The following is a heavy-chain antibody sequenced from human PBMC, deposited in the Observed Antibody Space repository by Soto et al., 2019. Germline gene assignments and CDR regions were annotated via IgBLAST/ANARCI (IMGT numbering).Heavy chain of an antibody. V-gene: IGHV1-69*12. CDR3: ARVVTVVKSFHYWYFDL. J-gene: IGHJ2*01. D-gene: IGHD2-15*01. CDR1: GGTFSSYA. Sequence: QVQLVQSGAEVKKPGSSVKVSCKASGGTFSSYAISWVRQAPGQGLEWMGGIIPIFGTANYAQKFQGGVTITADXSXSXXYMELSSLRSEDTAVYYCARVVTVVKSFHYWYFDLWGRGTLVTVSS. CDR2: IIPIFGTA.